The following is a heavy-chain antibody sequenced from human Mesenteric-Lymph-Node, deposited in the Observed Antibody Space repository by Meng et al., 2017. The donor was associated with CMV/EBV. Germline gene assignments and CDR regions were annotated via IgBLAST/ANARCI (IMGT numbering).Heavy chain of an antibody. J-gene: IGHJ4*02. D-gene: IGHD1-20*01. V-gene: IGHV1-69*05. CDR3: ARGPPYNWNLRGSFDY. Sequence: KVSCKASGGTFSSYAISWVRQAPGQGLEWMGGIIPIFGTANYAQKFQGRVTITTDESTSTAYMELSSLRSEDTAVYYCARGPPYNWNLRGSFDYWGQGTLVTVSS. CDR1: GGTFSSYA. CDR2: IIPIFGTA.